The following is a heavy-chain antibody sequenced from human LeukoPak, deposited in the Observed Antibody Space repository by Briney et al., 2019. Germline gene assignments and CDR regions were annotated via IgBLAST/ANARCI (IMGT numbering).Heavy chain of an antibody. CDR1: GYSFTHHG. V-gene: IGHV1-2*02. CDR3: ARLYSSGWYAIGAFDI. D-gene: IGHD6-19*01. Sequence: ASVKVSCKASGYSFTHHGISWVRQAPGQGPEWMGWISCYNGDTNYAQKFQGRVTMTRDTSISTAYMELSRLRSDDTAVYYCARLYSSGWYAIGAFDIWGQGTMVTVSS. CDR2: ISCYNGDT. J-gene: IGHJ3*02.